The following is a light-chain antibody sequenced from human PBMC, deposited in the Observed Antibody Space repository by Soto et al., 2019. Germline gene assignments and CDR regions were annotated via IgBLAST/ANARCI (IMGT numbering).Light chain of an antibody. CDR1: SSDVGGSNH. Sequence: QSALTQPASVSGSPGQSVTISCTGTSSDVGGSNHVSWYQQHPGKVPKLIIYAVSNRPSGISNRYSGSKSGNMASLTISGLQAEDEADYYCISYITTTSSYVFGTGTQLTVL. V-gene: IGLV2-14*01. J-gene: IGLJ1*01. CDR3: ISYITTTSSYV. CDR2: AVS.